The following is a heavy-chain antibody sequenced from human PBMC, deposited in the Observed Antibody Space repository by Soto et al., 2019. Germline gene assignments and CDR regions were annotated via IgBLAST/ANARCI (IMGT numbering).Heavy chain of an antibody. Sequence: QVQLQQWGAGLLKPSETLSLTCAVYRGSFSGYYWSWIRQPPGKGLEWIGEINHSGSTNYNPSLKSRVTISVDTSKNQFSLKLSSVTAADTAVYYCARDPIGSGAWFDPWGQGTLVTVSS. CDR2: INHSGST. V-gene: IGHV4-34*01. D-gene: IGHD2-15*01. CDR3: ARDPIGSGAWFDP. CDR1: RGSFSGYY. J-gene: IGHJ5*02.